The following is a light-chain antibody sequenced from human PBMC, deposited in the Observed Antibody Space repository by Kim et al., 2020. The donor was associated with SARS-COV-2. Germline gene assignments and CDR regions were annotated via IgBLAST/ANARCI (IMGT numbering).Light chain of an antibody. CDR1: QSIGTY. V-gene: IGKV1-39*01. CDR2: AAS. J-gene: IGKJ4*01. CDR3: QQSHTTPLLT. Sequence: DIQMTQSPSSLAASVGDRVTIACRASQSIGTYLNWYQQKPGKPPKLLIYAASTLQSGIPSRFSGSGSGTDFTLTISSLQPEVFATYYCQQSHTTPLLTFGGGTKVDIK.